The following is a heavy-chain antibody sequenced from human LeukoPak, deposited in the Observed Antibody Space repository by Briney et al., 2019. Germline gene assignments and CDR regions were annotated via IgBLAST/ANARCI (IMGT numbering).Heavy chain of an antibody. CDR2: ISSSSSYI. CDR3: ARVGREMATMEGYYYYYYYMDV. CDR1: GFTLSSSS. V-gene: IGHV3-21*01. J-gene: IGHJ6*03. Sequence: PGGSLRLSCAASGFTLSSSSMNWVRQAPGKGLEWVSSISSSSSYIYYADSLKGRFTISRDNAKNSLYLQMDSLRAEDTAVYYCARVGREMATMEGYYYYYYYMDVWGKGTTVTISS. D-gene: IGHD5-24*01.